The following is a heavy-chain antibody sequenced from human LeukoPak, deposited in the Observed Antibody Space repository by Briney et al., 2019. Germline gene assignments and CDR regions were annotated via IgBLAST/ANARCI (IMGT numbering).Heavy chain of an antibody. V-gene: IGHV3-23*01. CDR2: ISGSGDST. D-gene: IGHD5-18*01. CDR1: GFTFSSYA. CDR3: ARVIVDTGYDAFDI. J-gene: IGHJ3*02. Sequence: GGSLRLSCAASGFTFSSYAMTWVRQAPGKGLEWVSAISGSGDSTYYADSVKGRFTISRDNSKNTVFLQMNSLRAEDTAVYYCARVIVDTGYDAFDIWGQGTMVTVSS.